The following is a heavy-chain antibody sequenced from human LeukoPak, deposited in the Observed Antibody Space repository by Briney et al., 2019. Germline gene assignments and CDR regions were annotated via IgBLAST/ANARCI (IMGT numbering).Heavy chain of an antibody. CDR1: GFTLSGYW. CDR3: ARRYFDL. CDR2: INQDGSQT. Sequence: GGSLRLSCAASGFTLSGYWMHWVRQAPGRGLEWVANINQDGSQTYYVGSVKSRFTISRDNAKNSLYLQMNSLRVEDTAVYYCARRYFDLWGRGTLVTVSS. J-gene: IGHJ2*01. V-gene: IGHV3-7*01.